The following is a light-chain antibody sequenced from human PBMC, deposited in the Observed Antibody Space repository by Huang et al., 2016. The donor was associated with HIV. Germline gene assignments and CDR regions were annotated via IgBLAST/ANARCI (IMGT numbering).Light chain of an antibody. J-gene: IGKJ1*01. V-gene: IGKV3-15*01. CDR1: QDIRSH. Sequence: EIVMTQSPATLSVSPGERATLSCRASQDIRSHLAWYRQKPGQAPRLLIYGASTRATGIPARFSASGSGTEFTLTISSLQSEDSAVYYCQQYQDWPLTFGQGTKVEIK. CDR2: GAS. CDR3: QQYQDWPLT.